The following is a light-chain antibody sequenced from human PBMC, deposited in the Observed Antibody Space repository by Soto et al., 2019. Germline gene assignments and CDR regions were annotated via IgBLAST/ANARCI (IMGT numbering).Light chain of an antibody. J-gene: IGLJ2*01. CDR3: QSFWL. Sequence: QSVLTQPPSVSGAPGQRVTISCTGSSSNIGAGFDVHWYQQFPGTAPKLLIYRNTNRPSGVPDRFSGSKSGTSASLTITVLQVEDEADYYCQSFWLFVGGTKLTVL. CDR1: SSNIGAGFD. V-gene: IGLV1-40*01. CDR2: RNT.